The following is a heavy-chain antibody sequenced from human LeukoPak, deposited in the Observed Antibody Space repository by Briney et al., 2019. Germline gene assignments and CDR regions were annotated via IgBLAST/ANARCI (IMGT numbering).Heavy chain of an antibody. CDR1: GGTFSSYA. CDR2: IIPILGIA. V-gene: IGHV1-69*04. Sequence: ASVKVSCKASGGTFSSYAISWLRQAPGQGLEWMGRIIPILGIANYAQKFQGRVTITADKSTSTAYMELSSLRSEDTAVYYCAGPFGYSFRYYGMDVWGQGTTVTVSS. J-gene: IGHJ6*02. D-gene: IGHD5-18*01. CDR3: AGPFGYSFRYYGMDV.